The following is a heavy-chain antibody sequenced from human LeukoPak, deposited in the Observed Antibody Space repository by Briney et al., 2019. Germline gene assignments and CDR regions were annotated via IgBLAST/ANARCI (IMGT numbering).Heavy chain of an antibody. CDR2: ISSDGLST. D-gene: IGHD5-24*01. CDR3: AREMADYYGMDV. J-gene: IGHJ6*02. Sequence: GGSLRPSCAASGFTFNSYWMNWVRQAPGKGLVWVSRISSDGLSTNYADSVKGRLTASRDNAKNTLYLQMNSLRAEDTAVYYCAREMADYYGMDVWGQGTTVTVSS. CDR1: GFTFNSYW. V-gene: IGHV3-74*01.